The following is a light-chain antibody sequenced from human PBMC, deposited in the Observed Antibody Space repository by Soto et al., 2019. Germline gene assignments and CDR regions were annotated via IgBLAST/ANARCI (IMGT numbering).Light chain of an antibody. Sequence: QSVLTQPPSVSAAPGQKVTISCSGSTSNIGNNYVSWYQHLPGTAPKLLIYDNSKRPSGIPDRFSGSKSGTSATLGITGLQTGDEADYHCGTWDTSLSAVVFGGGTKLTVL. CDR2: DNS. CDR3: GTWDTSLSAVV. CDR1: TSNIGNNY. V-gene: IGLV1-51*01. J-gene: IGLJ2*01.